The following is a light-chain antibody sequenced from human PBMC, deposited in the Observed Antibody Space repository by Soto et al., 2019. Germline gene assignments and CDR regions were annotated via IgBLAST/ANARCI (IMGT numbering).Light chain of an antibody. CDR1: ESVSSNF. CDR2: GAS. Sequence: EIVLTQSPGTLSLSPGERVTLSCRASESVSSNFLAWYQQKPGQAPRLLIYGASSRAAGIPDWFSGSGSGTDFTLTINRVEPEDFALYYCHQYGSPDTFGQGTKLEIK. V-gene: IGKV3-20*01. J-gene: IGKJ2*01. CDR3: HQYGSPDT.